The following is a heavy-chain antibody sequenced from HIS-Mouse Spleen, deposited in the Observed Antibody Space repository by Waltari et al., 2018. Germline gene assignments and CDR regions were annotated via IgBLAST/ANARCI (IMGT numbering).Heavy chain of an antibody. V-gene: IGHV4-39*07. D-gene: IGHD6-13*01. CDR2: SYYRGIP. J-gene: IGHJ2*01. CDR3: AREIPYSSSWYDWYFDL. CDR1: GGSISSSSYY. Sequence: QLQLQESGPGLVKPSETLSLTCTVSGGSISSSSYYWGWFRQPPGRGLEWIGSSYYRGIPSCNPSLKSRVTISVDTSKNQFSLKLSSVTAADTAVYYCAREIPYSSSWYDWYFDLWGRGTLVTVSS.